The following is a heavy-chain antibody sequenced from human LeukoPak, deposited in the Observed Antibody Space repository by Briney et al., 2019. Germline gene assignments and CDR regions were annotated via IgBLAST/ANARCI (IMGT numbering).Heavy chain of an antibody. D-gene: IGHD3-9*01. V-gene: IGHV1-8*02. Sequence: GASVKVSCKASGYTFTSYGISWVRQAPGQGLEWMGWMNPNSGNTGYAQKFQGRVTMTRNTSISTAYMELSSLRSEDTAVYYCARGETMYDILTGLRGDWFDPWGQGTLVTVSS. CDR2: MNPNSGNT. J-gene: IGHJ5*02. CDR3: ARGETMYDILTGLRGDWFDP. CDR1: GYTFTSYG.